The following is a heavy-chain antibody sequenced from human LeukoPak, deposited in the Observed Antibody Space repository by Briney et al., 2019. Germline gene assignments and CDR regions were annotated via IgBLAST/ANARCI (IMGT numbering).Heavy chain of an antibody. D-gene: IGHD6-19*01. Sequence: GGSLRLSCAASGFSVSNKYMSWVRQAPGKGLQFVSVIYDGGNTYYADSVKGRFTISRDNAKNTLYLQMNSLRAEDTAVYYCARDVQAGPGYWGQGSLVTVSS. CDR1: GFSVSNKY. CDR3: ARDVQAGPGY. J-gene: IGHJ4*02. V-gene: IGHV3-53*01. CDR2: IYDGGNT.